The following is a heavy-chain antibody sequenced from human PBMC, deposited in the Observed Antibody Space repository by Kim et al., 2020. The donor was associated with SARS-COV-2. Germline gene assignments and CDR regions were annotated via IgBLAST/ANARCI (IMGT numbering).Heavy chain of an antibody. CDR2: ISGSGGST. J-gene: IGHJ6*03. CDR3: AKASITIFGVVISHYYYCYMDV. Sequence: GGSLRLSCAASGFTFSSYAMSWVRQAPGKGLEWVSAISGSGGSTYYADSVKGRFTISRDNSKNTLYLQMNSLRAEDTAVYYCAKASITIFGVVISHYYYCYMDVWGKGTTVSVSS. D-gene: IGHD3-3*01. V-gene: IGHV3-23*01. CDR1: GFTFSSYA.